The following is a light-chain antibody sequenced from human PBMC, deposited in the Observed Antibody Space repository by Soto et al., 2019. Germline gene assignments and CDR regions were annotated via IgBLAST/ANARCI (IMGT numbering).Light chain of an antibody. CDR1: SSDVGGYNY. V-gene: IGLV2-14*01. CDR2: EVS. J-gene: IGLJ2*01. CDR3: TSYTTTRTVI. Sequence: QSALTQPASVSGSPGQSITISCTGTSSDVGGYNYVSWYQHHPGKAPKLMIYEVSHRPSWVSNRFSGSKSGNTASLTISGLQSEDEADYYCTSYTTTRTVIFGGRTKLTVL.